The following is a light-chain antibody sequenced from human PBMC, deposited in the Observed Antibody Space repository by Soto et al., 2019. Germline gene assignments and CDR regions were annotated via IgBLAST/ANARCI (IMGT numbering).Light chain of an antibody. V-gene: IGKV3-15*01. Sequence: IVMTQSPATLSLSPGERASLSCRASQSLSGNLAWYQQKPGQAPRLLIYDASSRATGIPARFSGIGFGTEFTLTISSLQSEDFAVYYCQQYQNWPWTFGQGTKV. CDR1: QSLSGN. J-gene: IGKJ1*01. CDR2: DAS. CDR3: QQYQNWPWT.